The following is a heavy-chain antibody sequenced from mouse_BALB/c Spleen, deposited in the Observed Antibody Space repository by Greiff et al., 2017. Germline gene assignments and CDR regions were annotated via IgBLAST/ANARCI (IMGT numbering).Heavy chain of an antibody. CDR2: INPSSGYT. CDR3: ARWWLLYYYAMDY. J-gene: IGHJ4*01. V-gene: IGHV1-4*02. Sequence: QVQLQQSAAELARPGASVKMSCKASGYTFTSYTMHWVKQRPGQGLEWIGYINPSSGYTEYNQKFKDKTTLTADKSSSTAYMQLSSLTSEDSAVYYCARWWLLYYYAMDYWGQGTSVTVSS. CDR1: GYTFTSYT. D-gene: IGHD2-3*01.